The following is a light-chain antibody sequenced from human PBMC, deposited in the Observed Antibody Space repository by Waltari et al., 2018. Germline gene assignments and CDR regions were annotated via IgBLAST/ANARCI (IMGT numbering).Light chain of an antibody. CDR1: QPINSW. V-gene: IGKV1-5*03. Sequence: DIQMTQSPSTLSASIGDRVTITCRASQPINSWLAWYQQKPGKAPKLLIYKASSLQSGVQYRSSGSSSGTEFTITLSSLQPDDFATYYCQQYNSYPWTFGQGTKVEIK. CDR3: QQYNSYPWT. CDR2: KAS. J-gene: IGKJ1*01.